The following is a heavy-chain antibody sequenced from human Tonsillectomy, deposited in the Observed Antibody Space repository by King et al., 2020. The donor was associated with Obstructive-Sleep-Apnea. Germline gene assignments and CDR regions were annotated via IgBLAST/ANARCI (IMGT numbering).Heavy chain of an antibody. D-gene: IGHD3-10*01. V-gene: IGHV4-39*07. J-gene: IGHJ1*01. CDR1: GGSISSSDYY. CDR3: ASPTAREIYFQY. CDR2: IYYSGRT. Sequence: LQLQESGPGLVKPSETLSLTCTVSGGSISSSDYYWGWIRQPPGKGLERIGSIYYSGRTSYNPSLKRRVTISVDTSRNQCSLKLSSVTAADTAVYSCASPTAREIYFQYWGQGTLVTVSS.